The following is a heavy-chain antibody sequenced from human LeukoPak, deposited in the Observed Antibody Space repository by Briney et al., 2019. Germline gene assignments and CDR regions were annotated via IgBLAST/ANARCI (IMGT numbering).Heavy chain of an antibody. Sequence: ASVKVSCKASGYTFTSYDINWVRQATGQGLEWMGWINPNSGGTNYAQKFQGRVTMTRDTSISTAYMELSRLRSDDTAVYYCARAPENLYDFWSGYYGESFDYWGQGTLVTVSS. V-gene: IGHV1-2*02. CDR1: GYTFTSYD. CDR2: INPNSGGT. D-gene: IGHD3-3*01. J-gene: IGHJ4*02. CDR3: ARAPENLYDFWSGYYGESFDY.